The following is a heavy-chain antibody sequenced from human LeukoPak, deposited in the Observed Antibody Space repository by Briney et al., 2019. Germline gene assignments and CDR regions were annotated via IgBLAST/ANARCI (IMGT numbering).Heavy chain of an antibody. CDR1: GFTFSSYG. D-gene: IGHD2-2*01. V-gene: IGHV3-30*03. CDR3: ARLGIVVVPAVSGFDP. Sequence: GRSLRLSCAASGFTFSSYGMHWVRQAPGKGLEWVAVISYDGSNKYYADSVKGRFTISRDNSKNTLYLQMNSLRAEDTAVYYCARLGIVVVPAVSGFDPWGQGTLVTVSS. J-gene: IGHJ5*02. CDR2: ISYDGSNK.